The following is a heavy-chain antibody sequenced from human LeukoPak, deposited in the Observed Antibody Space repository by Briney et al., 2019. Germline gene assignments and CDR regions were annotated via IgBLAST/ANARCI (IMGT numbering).Heavy chain of an antibody. J-gene: IGHJ4*02. D-gene: IGHD6-13*01. V-gene: IGHV4-39*01. CDR3: ARQAAAGTGY. CDR1: GGSLTYASHY. Sequence: SETLSLTCSVSGGSLTYASHYWGWIRQPPGKGLEWIASIFYSGSTYYNPSLKSRLAISVDTSTNQFSLKLTSVTAADTAVYYCARQAAAGTGYWGQGTLVTVSS. CDR2: IFYSGST.